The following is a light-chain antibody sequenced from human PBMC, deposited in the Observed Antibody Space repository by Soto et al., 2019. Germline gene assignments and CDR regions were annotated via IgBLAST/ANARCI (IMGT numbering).Light chain of an antibody. V-gene: IGKV1-6*01. CDR3: LQEYNYPRT. CDR2: AAS. J-gene: IGKJ1*01. CDR1: QNIRTW. Sequence: IQMTQSPSTLSASVGDRVTITCRASQNIRTWLSWYQQKPGKAPNLLIFAASNLHSGVPSRFSGSGSGTDFTLTINNLQAEDFATYYCLQEYNYPRTFGQGTKVDIK.